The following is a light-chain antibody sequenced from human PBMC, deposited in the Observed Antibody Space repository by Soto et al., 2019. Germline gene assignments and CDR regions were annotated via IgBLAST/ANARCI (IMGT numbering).Light chain of an antibody. V-gene: IGKV1-8*01. J-gene: IGKJ1*01. CDR1: QGISSY. CDR3: QQYYSYPVA. CDR2: AAS. Sequence: AIRMTQSPSSLSASTGDRVTITCRASQGISSYLAWYQQKPGKAPKLLIYAASSLQSGVPSRFSGSGSGTDFTLTISCLKSEDFATYYCQQYYSYPVAFGQGTKVEIK.